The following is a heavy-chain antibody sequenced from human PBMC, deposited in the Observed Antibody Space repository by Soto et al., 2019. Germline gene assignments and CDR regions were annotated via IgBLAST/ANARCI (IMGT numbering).Heavy chain of an antibody. D-gene: IGHD1-7*01. V-gene: IGHV4-4*02. Sequence: SETLSLTCAVSGGSISSSNWWSWVRQPPGKGLEWIGEIYHSGSTNYNPSLKSRVTISVDKSKNQFSLKLSSVTAADTAVYYFARASGNWNYFVSQVGYYYYGMDVWGQGTTVT. CDR1: GGSISSSNW. CDR2: IYHSGST. J-gene: IGHJ6*02. CDR3: ARASGNWNYFVSQVGYYYYGMDV.